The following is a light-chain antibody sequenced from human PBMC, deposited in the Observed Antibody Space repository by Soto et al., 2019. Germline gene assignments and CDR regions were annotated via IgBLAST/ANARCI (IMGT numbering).Light chain of an antibody. Sequence: DIQMTQSPSSLSASKGDRVTITCRASQGIASYLAWYQQKPGQAPKLLIYGASTLQSGVPSRFSGRGSGTDFPLSISSLQPEDVATYYCQKYNTAPLTFGGGTTVEI. V-gene: IGKV1-27*01. J-gene: IGKJ4*01. CDR2: GAS. CDR1: QGIASY. CDR3: QKYNTAPLT.